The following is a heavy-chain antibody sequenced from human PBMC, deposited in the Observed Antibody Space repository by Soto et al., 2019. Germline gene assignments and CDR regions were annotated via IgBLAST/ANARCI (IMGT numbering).Heavy chain of an antibody. CDR1: GDSVSSTIAA. V-gene: IGHV6-1*01. J-gene: IGHJ4*02. D-gene: IGHD2-15*01. Sequence: PSQTLSLTCAISGDSVSSTIAAWNWIRQSPSRGLEWLGRTYYRSKWYNDYADSVKSRITINPDTSRNQFSLQLISVTPDDTAVYYCAGDPGIAATYFDYWGQGTLVTVSS. CDR3: AGDPGIAATYFDY. CDR2: TYYRSKWYN.